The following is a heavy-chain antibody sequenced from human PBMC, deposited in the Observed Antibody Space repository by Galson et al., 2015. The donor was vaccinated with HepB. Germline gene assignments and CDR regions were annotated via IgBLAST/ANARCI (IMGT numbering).Heavy chain of an antibody. D-gene: IGHD4-17*01. J-gene: IGHJ2*01. CDR1: GYTFTSYC. CDR2: ISAYNGNT. CDR3: AREREKRDGDYRLWYFDL. V-gene: IGHV1-18*01. Sequence: SVKVPGKASGYTFTSYCISWVRQAPGQGLEWMGWISAYNGNTNYAQKLQGRVTMTTDTSTSTAYMELRSMRSDDTGVYDCAREREKRDGDYRLWYFDLWGRGTLVTVSS.